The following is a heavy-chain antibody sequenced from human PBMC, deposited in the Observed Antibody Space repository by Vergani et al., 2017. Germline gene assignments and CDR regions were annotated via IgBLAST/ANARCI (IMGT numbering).Heavy chain of an antibody. CDR1: GYTFTGYY. J-gene: IGHJ4*02. CDR2: INPNSGGT. CDR3: ARDRLGIADPRFDY. V-gene: IGHV1-2*02. D-gene: IGHD7-27*01. Sequence: QVQLVQSGAEEKKPGASVKVFCKASGYTFTGYYMHWVRQAPGQGLEGMGWINPNSGGTNYAKKFQGRVTMTRATSISTASMELSRRRSDDTAVYYCARDRLGIADPRFDYWGQGTLVTVSS.